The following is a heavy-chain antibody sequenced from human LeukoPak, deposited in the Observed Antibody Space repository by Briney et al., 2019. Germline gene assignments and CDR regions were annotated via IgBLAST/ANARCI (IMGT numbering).Heavy chain of an antibody. V-gene: IGHV4-30-4*01. J-gene: IGHJ4*02. Sequence: SETLSLTCTVSGASISSGDYYWSWIRQPPGKGLEWIGYIYYSGTTNYNPSLKTRVTISVDTSKTQFSLKLSSVTAADTAVYYCARGPNYVWGSYRYFDYWGQGILVTVSS. CDR2: IYYSGTT. D-gene: IGHD3-16*02. CDR3: ARGPNYVWGSYRYFDY. CDR1: GASISSGDYY.